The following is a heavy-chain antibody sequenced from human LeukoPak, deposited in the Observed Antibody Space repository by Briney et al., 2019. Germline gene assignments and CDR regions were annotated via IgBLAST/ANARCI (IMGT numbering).Heavy chain of an antibody. CDR3: ARVRGLFGAYAVLDAFDM. V-gene: IGHV3-48*02. CDR2: ISAGSSTT. Sequence: GGSLRLSCAASAFTFSTYSMNWVRQAPGKGLEWVSYISAGSSTTSYADSVKGRFTISRDNAKKSLYLQMNSLRDEDTAVYYCARVRGLFGAYAVLDAFDMWGQGTMVTVSS. CDR1: AFTFSTYS. D-gene: IGHD4-17*01. J-gene: IGHJ3*02.